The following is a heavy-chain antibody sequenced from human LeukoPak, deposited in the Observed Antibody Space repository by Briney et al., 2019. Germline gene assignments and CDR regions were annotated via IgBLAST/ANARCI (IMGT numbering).Heavy chain of an antibody. CDR1: GFSFSTYW. Sequence: GGTLRLSCAASGFSFSTYWMHWVRQAPGKGLVWVSRINGDGSRTNYADSVKGRFTISRDNAKKTLYLQMNSLRAEDTAVYYCAGGFGFDYWGQGTLVTVSS. V-gene: IGHV3-74*01. CDR2: INGDGSRT. CDR3: AGGFGFDY. D-gene: IGHD5-12*01. J-gene: IGHJ4*02.